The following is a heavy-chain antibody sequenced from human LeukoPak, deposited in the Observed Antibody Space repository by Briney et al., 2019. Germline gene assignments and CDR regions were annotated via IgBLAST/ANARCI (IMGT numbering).Heavy chain of an antibody. CDR3: ARDLVTLTYYYYGMDV. J-gene: IGHJ6*02. V-gene: IGHV3-11*04. CDR2: ISSSGSTI. CDR1: GFTFSDYY. Sequence: GGSLRLSCEASGFTFSDYYMSWIRQAPGKGLEWVSYISSSGSTIYYADSVKGRFTISRDNAKNSLYLQMNSLRAEDTAVYYCARDLVTLTYYYYGMDVWGQGTTVTVSS. D-gene: IGHD4-23*01.